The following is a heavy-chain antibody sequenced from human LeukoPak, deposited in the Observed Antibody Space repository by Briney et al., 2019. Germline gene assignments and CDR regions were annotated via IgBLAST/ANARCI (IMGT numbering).Heavy chain of an antibody. D-gene: IGHD2-2*01. J-gene: IGHJ5*02. CDR1: GFTFSSYW. V-gene: IGHV3-7*01. CDR2: IKQDGSEK. CDR3: ARVVRAAIFEIKGRNWFDP. Sequence: PGGSLRLSCAASGFTFSSYWMSWVRQAPGKGLEWVANIKQDGSEKYYVDSVKGRFTISRDNAKNSLYLQMNSLRAEDTAVYYCARVVRAAIFEIKGRNWFDPWGQGTLVTVSS.